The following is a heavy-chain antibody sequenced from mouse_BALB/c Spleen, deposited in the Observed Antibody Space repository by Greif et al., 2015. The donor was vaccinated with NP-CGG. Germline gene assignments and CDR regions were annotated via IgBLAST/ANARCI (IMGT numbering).Heavy chain of an antibody. CDR3: ARQDTVAAPGFAY. J-gene: IGHJ3*01. CDR2: ISSGGSYT. CDR1: GFTFSSYA. D-gene: IGHD1-1*01. V-gene: IGHV5-9-3*01. Sequence: EVQRVESGGGLVKPGGSLKLSCAASGFTFSSYAMSWVRQTPEKRLEWVATISSGGSYTYYPDSVKGRFTISRDNAKNTLYLQMSSLRSEDTAMYYCARQDTVAAPGFAYWSQGTLVTVSA.